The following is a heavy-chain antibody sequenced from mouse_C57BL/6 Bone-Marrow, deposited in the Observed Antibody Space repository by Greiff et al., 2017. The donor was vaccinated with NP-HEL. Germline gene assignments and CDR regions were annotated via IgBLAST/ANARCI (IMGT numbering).Heavy chain of an antibody. CDR1: GYTFTSYW. J-gene: IGHJ1*03. V-gene: IGHV1-52*01. Sequence: QVQLQQPGAELVRPGSSVKLSCKASGYTFTSYWMHWVKQRPIQGLEWIGNIDPSDSETHYNQKFKDKATLTVDKSSSTAYMQLSSLTSEDSAVYYCARYGYGNYRYFDVWGTGTTVTVSS. D-gene: IGHD2-1*01. CDR2: IDPSDSET. CDR3: ARYGYGNYRYFDV.